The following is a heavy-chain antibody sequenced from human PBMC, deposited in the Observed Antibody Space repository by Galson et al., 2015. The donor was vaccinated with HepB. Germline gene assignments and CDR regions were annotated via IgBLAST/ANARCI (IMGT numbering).Heavy chain of an antibody. Sequence: SLRLSCAASGFTFSNYGMHWVRQTAEKGLEWISLISWDGGRAYYADSVRGRFTISRDNAKNFLYLQMNSLRSEDTALYYCVKDVSGADRLYFDFWGQGTLVTVSS. CDR2: ISWDGGRA. V-gene: IGHV3-43*01. D-gene: IGHD6-6*01. J-gene: IGHJ4*02. CDR1: GFTFSNYG. CDR3: VKDVSGADRLYFDF.